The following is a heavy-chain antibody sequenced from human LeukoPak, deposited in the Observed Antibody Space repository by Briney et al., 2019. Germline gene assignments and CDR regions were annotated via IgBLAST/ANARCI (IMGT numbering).Heavy chain of an antibody. D-gene: IGHD6-13*01. CDR1: GFTFSSYW. J-gene: IGHJ1*01. Sequence: GGSLRLSCAASGFTFSSYWMSWVRQAPGKGLEWVANINKDGSEKYYVDSVKGRFTISRDNAKNSLYLQMNSVRAEDTAVYYSSLEGSSWYRYFQHWGQGTLVTVSS. V-gene: IGHV3-7*05. CDR3: SLEGSSWYRYFQH. CDR2: INKDGSEK.